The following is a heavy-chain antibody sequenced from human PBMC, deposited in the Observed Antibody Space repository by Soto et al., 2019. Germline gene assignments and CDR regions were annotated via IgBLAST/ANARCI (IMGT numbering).Heavy chain of an antibody. J-gene: IGHJ4*02. V-gene: IGHV3-48*02. Sequence: GSLRLSCAASGFTFSGYSVNWVRQAPGKGLEWISYISSGSKTIYYADSVKGRFIVSRDNARNSQYLQMNSLGDDDTAVYYCVREDILGVRSFDYWGQGTLVTVSS. CDR3: VREDILGVRSFDY. CDR2: ISSGSKTI. CDR1: GFTFSGYS. D-gene: IGHD3-9*01.